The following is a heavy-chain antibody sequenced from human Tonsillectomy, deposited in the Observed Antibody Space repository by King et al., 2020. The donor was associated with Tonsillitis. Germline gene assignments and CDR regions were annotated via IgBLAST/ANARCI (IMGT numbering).Heavy chain of an antibody. CDR3: VSGRNYDCLIIDY. D-gene: IGHD3-3*01. V-gene: IGHV3-7*01. Sequence: VQLVESGGALVQPGGSLRLSCAASGLTFRRFWMSWVRQAPGKGLEWVANINQDGSETYYVESVKGRFTISRDNAKNSVFLQMNSLRVEDTAVYYCVSGRNYDCLIIDYWGHGTLVTVSS. J-gene: IGHJ4*01. CDR2: INQDGSET. CDR1: GLTFRRFW.